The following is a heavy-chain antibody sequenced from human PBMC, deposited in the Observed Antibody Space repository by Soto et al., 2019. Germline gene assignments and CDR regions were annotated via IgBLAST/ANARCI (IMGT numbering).Heavy chain of an antibody. V-gene: IGHV3-7*01. D-gene: IGHD2-2*01. Sequence: GGSLRLSCAASGFTFSGYWMSWVRQAPGKGLEWVANIKQDGSEKYYVDSVKGRFTISRDNAKNSLYLQVNSLRAEDTAVYYCATGGVVPAARHSYWGQGTLVTVSS. CDR3: ATGGVVPAARHSY. CDR1: GFTFSGYW. CDR2: IKQDGSEK. J-gene: IGHJ4*02.